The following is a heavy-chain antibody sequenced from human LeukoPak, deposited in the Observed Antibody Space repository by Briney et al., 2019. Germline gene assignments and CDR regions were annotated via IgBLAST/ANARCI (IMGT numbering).Heavy chain of an antibody. J-gene: IGHJ3*01. CDR1: GYTFNSYF. Sequence: ASVKVSCKASGYTFNSYFMHWIRQAPGQGLEWVGLVNPTDSSTTYAASVQGRITVTGDTSTGTLYMDLSSLTSEDTALYYCVRGIEGSSVAFDLWGQGTMVTVSS. D-gene: IGHD2-15*01. CDR2: VNPTDSST. V-gene: IGHV1-46*02. CDR3: VRGIEGSSVAFDL.